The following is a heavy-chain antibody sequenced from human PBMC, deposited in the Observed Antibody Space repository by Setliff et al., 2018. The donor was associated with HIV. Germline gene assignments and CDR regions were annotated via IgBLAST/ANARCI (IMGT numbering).Heavy chain of an antibody. J-gene: IGHJ3*02. V-gene: IGHV4-39*01. Sequence: SETLSLTCTVSSGSISSNSFYWGWIRQPPGKGLEWIGTIHYSGSTYYNPSLKSRVSISVGTSKNQFSLKLTSVTAADTAVYYCARNVAATSAFDIWGRGTMVTVSS. CDR2: IHYSGST. D-gene: IGHD6-19*01. CDR3: ARNVAATSAFDI. CDR1: SGSISSNSFY.